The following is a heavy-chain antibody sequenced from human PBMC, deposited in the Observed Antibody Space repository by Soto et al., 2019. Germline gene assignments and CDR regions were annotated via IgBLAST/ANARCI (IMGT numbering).Heavy chain of an antibody. D-gene: IGHD3-22*01. Sequence: ASVKVSCKASGYTFTGYYMHWVRQAPGQGLEWMGWINPNSGGTNYAQKFQGRVTMTRDTSISTAHMELSRLRSDDTAVYYCAREVSRAAEPTYYYDGSGYHVYWWQESLGSVSS. CDR2: INPNSGGT. J-gene: IGHJ4*02. CDR3: AREVSRAAEPTYYYDGSGYHVY. CDR1: GYTFTGYY. V-gene: IGHV1-2*02.